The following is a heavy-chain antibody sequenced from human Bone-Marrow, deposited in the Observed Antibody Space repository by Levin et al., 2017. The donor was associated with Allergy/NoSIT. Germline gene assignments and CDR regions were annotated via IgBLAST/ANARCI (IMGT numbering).Heavy chain of an antibody. J-gene: IGHJ4*02. CDR3: ASSGVHSSSYFDY. D-gene: IGHD6-6*01. V-gene: IGHV4-31*03. CDR2: IYYSGST. Sequence: SETLSLTCTVSGGSISSGGYYWSWIRQHPGKGLEWIGYIYYSGSTYYNPSLKSRVTISVDTSKNQFSLKLSSVTAADTAVYYCASSGVHSSSYFDYWGQGTLVTVSS. CDR1: GGSISSGGYY.